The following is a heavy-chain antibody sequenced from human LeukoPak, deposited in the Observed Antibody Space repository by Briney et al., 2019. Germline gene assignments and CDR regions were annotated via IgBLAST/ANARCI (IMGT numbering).Heavy chain of an antibody. CDR3: AKAAAGATFTKFDS. CDR1: GLTFSSYA. J-gene: IGHJ4*02. CDR2: ISGSGGST. Sequence: PGGSLNLSFEASGLTFSSYAMTWFGQAPGRGLEWVSAISGSGGSTYYADSVKGRFTISRDNSKNTLFLQMNSLRADDTALYYCAKAAAGATFTKFDSWGQGTLVTVSS. V-gene: IGHV3-23*01. D-gene: IGHD1-26*01.